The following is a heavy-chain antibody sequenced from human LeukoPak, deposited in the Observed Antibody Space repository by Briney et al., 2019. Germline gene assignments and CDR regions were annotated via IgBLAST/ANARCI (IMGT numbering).Heavy chain of an antibody. J-gene: IGHJ6*03. Sequence: GGSLRLSCAASGFIVSSSYMNWVRQAPGKGLEWVSYISSSSSTIYYADSVKGRFTISRDNDKKSLYLQMNSLRAEDTAVYYCARVFGYYMDVWGKGTTVTVSS. CDR2: ISSSSSTI. CDR1: GFIVSSSY. CDR3: ARVFGYYMDV. D-gene: IGHD3-16*01. V-gene: IGHV3-48*01.